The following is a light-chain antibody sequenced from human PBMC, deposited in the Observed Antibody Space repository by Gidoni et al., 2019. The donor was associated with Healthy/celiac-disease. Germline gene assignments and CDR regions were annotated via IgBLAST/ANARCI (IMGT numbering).Light chain of an antibody. J-gene: IGLJ2*01. CDR2: DVS. Sequence: QSALTQPRSVSGSPGQSVTIACTGTSSDVGGYNYDTWYQQHSGKAPKLMIYDVSKRTSGVPDRCSVSKSGNTASLTTSWLQAEDEADYYCCSYAGSYTLRVFGGGTKLTVL. V-gene: IGLV2-11*01. CDR1: SSDVGGYNY. CDR3: CSYAGSYTLRV.